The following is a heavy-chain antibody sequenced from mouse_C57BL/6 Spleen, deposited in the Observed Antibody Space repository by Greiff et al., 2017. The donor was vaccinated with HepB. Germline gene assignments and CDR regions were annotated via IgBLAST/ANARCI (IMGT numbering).Heavy chain of an antibody. J-gene: IGHJ1*03. Sequence: VQLKESGPELVKPGASVKMSCKASGYTFTDYNMHWVKQSHGKSLEWIGYINPNNGGTSDNQKFKGKATLTVNKSSSTAYMERRSLTSEDAAVDYCARGEGEDWYFDVWGTGTTVTVSS. CDR2: INPNNGGT. CDR3: ARGEGEDWYFDV. D-gene: IGHD2-13*01. V-gene: IGHV1-22*01. CDR1: GYTFTDYN.